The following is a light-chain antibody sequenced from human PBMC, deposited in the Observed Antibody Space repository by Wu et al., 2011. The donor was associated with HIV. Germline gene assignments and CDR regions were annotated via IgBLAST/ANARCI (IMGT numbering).Light chain of an antibody. Sequence: LLTQSPATLSLSPGERATLSCRASRSINSLLSWYQHKPDQPPRLLIYAASQRATGIPARFSGRGSGTDFTLIISSLEPEDFAVYYCQQRSNWPLTFGQGTRLEIK. V-gene: IGKV3-11*01. J-gene: IGKJ5*01. CDR1: RSINSL. CDR3: QQRSNWPLT. CDR2: AAS.